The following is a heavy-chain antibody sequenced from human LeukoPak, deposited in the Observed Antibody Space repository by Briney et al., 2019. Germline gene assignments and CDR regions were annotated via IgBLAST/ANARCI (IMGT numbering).Heavy chain of an antibody. CDR2: ISSSSSYI. CDR1: GFTFSSYS. J-gene: IGHJ6*03. Sequence: GGSLRLSCAASGFTFSSYSMNWVRQAPGKGLEWVSSISSSSSYIYYADSVKGRFTISRDNAKNSLYLQMNSPRAEDTAVYYCARDPYSGSYIIQYYYYYYYMDVWGKGTTVTVSS. V-gene: IGHV3-21*01. CDR3: ARDPYSGSYIIQYYYYYYYMDV. D-gene: IGHD1-26*01.